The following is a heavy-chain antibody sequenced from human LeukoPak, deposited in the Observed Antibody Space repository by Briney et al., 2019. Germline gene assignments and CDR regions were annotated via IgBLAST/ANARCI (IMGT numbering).Heavy chain of an antibody. D-gene: IGHD6-13*01. CDR3: AKDTGITPSGISGFFDF. CDR2: ISGDGDST. J-gene: IGHJ4*02. V-gene: IGHV3-43*02. CDR1: GFSFDDYA. Sequence: PGGSLRLSCAASGFSFDDYAMHRVRQAPGKGLEWVSLISGDGDSTYYADSVKGRFTISRDNSKDSLYLQMNSLRTEDTALYYCAKDTGITPSGISGFFDFWGQGTLVTVSS.